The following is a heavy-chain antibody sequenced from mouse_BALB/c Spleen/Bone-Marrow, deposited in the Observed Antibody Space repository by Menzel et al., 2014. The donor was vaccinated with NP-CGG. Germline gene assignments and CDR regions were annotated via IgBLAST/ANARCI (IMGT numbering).Heavy chain of an antibody. CDR3: ARGGISVDY. Sequence: VQLQQSGAELVRPGSSVKISCKASGYAFSGYWMNWVKQRPGQGLEWIGQIYPGDGDTDYNGKFKGKATLTADKSSSTAYMQPSSLTSGDSAVYFCARGGISVDYWGQGTTLTVSS. V-gene: IGHV1-80*01. CDR2: IYPGDGDT. CDR1: GYAFSGYW. J-gene: IGHJ2*01.